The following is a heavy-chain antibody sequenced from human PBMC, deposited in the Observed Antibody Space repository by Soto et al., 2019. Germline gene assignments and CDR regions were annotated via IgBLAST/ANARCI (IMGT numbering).Heavy chain of an antibody. CDR2: ISGSGGST. Sequence: EGQLLESGGGLVQPGGSLRLSCAASGFTFSSYAMSWVRQAPGKGLEWVSAISGSGGSTYYADSVKGRFTSSRDNSKNTLYLQMNSLRAEDTAVYYCAKGSSGWYRGWFDPWGQGTLVTVSS. J-gene: IGHJ5*02. D-gene: IGHD6-19*01. CDR3: AKGSSGWYRGWFDP. V-gene: IGHV3-23*01. CDR1: GFTFSSYA.